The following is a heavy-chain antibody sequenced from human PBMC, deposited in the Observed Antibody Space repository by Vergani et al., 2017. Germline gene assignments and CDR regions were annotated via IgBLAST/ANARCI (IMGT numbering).Heavy chain of an antibody. V-gene: IGHV4-39*07. Sequence: QLQLQESGPGLVKPSETLSLTCTVSGGSISSSSYYWGWIRQPPGKGLEWIGEINHSGSTNYNPSLKSRVTISVDTSKNQFSLKLSSVTAADTAVYYCARVIGSSWYHRYYYXMDVWGKGTTVTVSS. J-gene: IGHJ6*03. D-gene: IGHD6-13*01. CDR1: GGSISSSSYY. CDR3: ARVIGSSWYHRYYYXMDV. CDR2: INHSGST.